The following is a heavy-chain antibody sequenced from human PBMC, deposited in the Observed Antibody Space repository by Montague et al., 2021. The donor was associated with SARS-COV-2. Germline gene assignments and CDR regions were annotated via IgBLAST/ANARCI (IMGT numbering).Heavy chain of an antibody. J-gene: IGHJ4*02. CDR3: AHSLLFSSLGDLDS. V-gene: IGHV2-5*01. Sequence: PALVKPTQTLTLTCTFSGSSLISDGVGVGWIRQPPGKALEWLALIFWNDDKRYNSSLKNRLTVTKDTSKNQVVLTMTNMDPLDTGTYYCAHSLLFSSLGDLDSWGQGTLVTVAS. CDR1: GSSLISDGVG. D-gene: IGHD7-27*01. CDR2: IFWNDDK.